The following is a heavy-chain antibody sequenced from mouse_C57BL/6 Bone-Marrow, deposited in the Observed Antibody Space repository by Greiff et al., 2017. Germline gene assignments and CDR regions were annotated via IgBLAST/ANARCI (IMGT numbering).Heavy chain of an antibody. J-gene: IGHJ2*01. V-gene: IGHV14-4*01. D-gene: IGHD4-1*01. CDR3: TGLGRVDY. CDR2: IDPENGDT. Sequence: EVQLQQSGAELVRPGASVKLSCTASGFNIKDDYMHWVKQRPEQGLEWIGWIDPENGDTEYASKFQGKATITADPSSNTAYLQLSSLTSEDTAVYYCTGLGRVDYWGQGTTLTVSS. CDR1: GFNIKDDY.